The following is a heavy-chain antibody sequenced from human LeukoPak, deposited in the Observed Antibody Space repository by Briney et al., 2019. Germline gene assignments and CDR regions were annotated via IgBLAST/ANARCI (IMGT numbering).Heavy chain of an antibody. CDR1: GDSISSSTYY. J-gene: IGHJ2*01. CDR3: AREQWLGFTLGYFDL. V-gene: IGHV4-39*01. Sequence: SETLSLTCTVSGDSISSSTYYWGWIRQPPGKGLEWIGSIYYSGSTYYNPSLKSRVTISVDTSKNQFSLKLTSVTATDTAVYYCAREQWLGFTLGYFDLWGRGTLVCVSS. CDR2: IYYSGST. D-gene: IGHD6-19*01.